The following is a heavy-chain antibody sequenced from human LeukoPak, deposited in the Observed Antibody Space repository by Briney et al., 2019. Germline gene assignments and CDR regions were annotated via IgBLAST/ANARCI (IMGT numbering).Heavy chain of an antibody. CDR1: GGSISSGDYY. D-gene: IGHD1-26*01. J-gene: IGHJ4*02. V-gene: IGHV4-30-4*08. CDR3: PRGGARENY. CDR2: IYYSGST. Sequence: PSQTLSLTCTVSGGSISSGDYYWSWIRQPPGKGLEWIGYIYYSGSTYYNPSLKNRVTISVDTSKNQFSLKLSSVTAADPAVYYCPRGGARENYGGQEPLVTVSS.